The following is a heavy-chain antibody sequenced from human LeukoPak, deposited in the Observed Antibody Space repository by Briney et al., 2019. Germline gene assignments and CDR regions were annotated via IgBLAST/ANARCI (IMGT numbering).Heavy chain of an antibody. CDR1: GGSISSYY. D-gene: IGHD6-19*01. J-gene: IGHJ4*02. CDR3: ARQSMLSSGWYDY. CDR2: IYDSGST. Sequence: PSETLSLTCTVSGGSISSYYWSWVRQPPGKGLEWIGDIYDSGSTNYNPSLKSRVTISVDTSKNQFSLKLSSVTAADTAVYYCARQSMLSSGWYDYWGQGTLVTVSS. V-gene: IGHV4-59*08.